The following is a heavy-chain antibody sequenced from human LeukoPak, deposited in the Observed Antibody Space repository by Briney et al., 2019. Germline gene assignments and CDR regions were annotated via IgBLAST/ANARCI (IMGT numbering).Heavy chain of an antibody. CDR2: TYSSGST. J-gene: IGHJ4*02. Sequence: PSETLSLTCTVSGGSISSYYWSWIRQPAGKGLEWIGRTYSSGSTNYNPSLKSRVTISVDTSKNQFSLKLTSVTAADTAVYYCARSAYSSYSDFWGRGTLVTVSS. CDR3: ARSAYSSYSDF. CDR1: GGSISSYY. D-gene: IGHD2-15*01. V-gene: IGHV4-4*07.